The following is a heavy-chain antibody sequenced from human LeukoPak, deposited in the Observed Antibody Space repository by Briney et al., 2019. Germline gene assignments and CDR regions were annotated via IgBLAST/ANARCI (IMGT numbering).Heavy chain of an antibody. V-gene: IGHV3-23*01. CDR2: IRGNGET. CDR1: GLSFSSFA. D-gene: IGHD3-16*01. CDR3: ARASWVSSTDAVR. Sequence: GGSLRLSCAASGLSFSSFAMSWVRQGPARGLEWVSSIRGNGETFCADSVKGRFALSSDSSRNTVYFQLNNLRVEDTAIYYCARASWVSSTDAVRWGQGTLVTVSS. J-gene: IGHJ4*02.